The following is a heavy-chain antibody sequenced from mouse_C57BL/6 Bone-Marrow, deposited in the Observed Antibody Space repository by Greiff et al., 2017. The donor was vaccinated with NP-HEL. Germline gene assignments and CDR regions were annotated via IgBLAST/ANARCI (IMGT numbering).Heavy chain of an antibody. CDR2: INPYNGDT. J-gene: IGHJ1*03. V-gene: IGHV1-20*01. Sequence: ELQLQESGPELVKPGDSVKISCKASGYSFTGYFMNWVMQSHGKSLEWIGRINPYNGDTFYNQKFKGKATLTVDKSSSTAHMELRSLTSEDSAVYYCARDYYGSSYRYFDVWGTGTTVTVSS. D-gene: IGHD1-1*01. CDR3: ARDYYGSSYRYFDV. CDR1: GYSFTGYF.